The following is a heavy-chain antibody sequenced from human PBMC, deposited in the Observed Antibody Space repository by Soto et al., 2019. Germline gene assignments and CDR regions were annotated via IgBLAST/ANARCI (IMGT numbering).Heavy chain of an antibody. CDR3: AKFGDSSGYYQFDY. CDR1: GFTFSSYA. CDR2: IIGSGGTT. D-gene: IGHD3-22*01. Sequence: GGSLRLSCAASGFTFSSYAMSWVRQAPGKGLEWVSTIIGSGGTTYYADSVKGRFTISRDNSKNTLYLQMNNLRAEDTALYYCAKFGDSSGYYQFDYWGQGTLVTVSS. V-gene: IGHV3-23*01. J-gene: IGHJ4*02.